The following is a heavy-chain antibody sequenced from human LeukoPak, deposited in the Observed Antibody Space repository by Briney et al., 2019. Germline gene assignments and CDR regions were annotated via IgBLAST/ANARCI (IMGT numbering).Heavy chain of an antibody. CDR2: INHSGST. V-gene: IGHV4-34*01. J-gene: IGHJ4*01. Sequence: SETLSLTCAVYGGSFSGYYWSWIRQPPGKGLEWIGEINHSGSTNYNPSLKSRVTISVDTTKNQFSLKLSSVTAADTAVYYCAKSGGYGLIDYWGQGTLVTVSS. CDR1: GGSFSGYY. D-gene: IGHD6-25*01. CDR3: AKSGGYGLIDY.